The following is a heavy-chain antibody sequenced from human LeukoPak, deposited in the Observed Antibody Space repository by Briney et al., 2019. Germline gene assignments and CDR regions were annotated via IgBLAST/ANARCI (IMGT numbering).Heavy chain of an antibody. D-gene: IGHD5-12*01. CDR1: GFTVSSYY. CDR2: IKEDGSEK. CDR3: ARGYSIAI. J-gene: IGHJ3*02. Sequence: HPGGSLRLSCVASGFTVSSYYMTWVRQAPGKGLEWVANIKEDGSEKSYVDSVKGRFTISRDNAKNSLYLQMNSLRAEDTAVYYCARGYSIAIWGQGTMVTVSS. V-gene: IGHV3-7*04.